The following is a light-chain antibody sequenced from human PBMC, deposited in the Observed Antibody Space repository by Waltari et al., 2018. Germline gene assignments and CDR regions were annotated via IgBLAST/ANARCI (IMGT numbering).Light chain of an antibody. CDR3: GCRDNSSFRQV. Sequence: SSDLTQDPAVSVALGQTVRLTCQGDSPRSHYATWYQQKPGQPPVLVIFGQNKLPLGNPERFSGSRSRSTASLTISGGQAEDGADYYCGCRDNSSFRQVFGTGTKVTV. CDR1: SPRSHY. J-gene: IGLJ1*01. V-gene: IGLV3-19*01. CDR2: GQN.